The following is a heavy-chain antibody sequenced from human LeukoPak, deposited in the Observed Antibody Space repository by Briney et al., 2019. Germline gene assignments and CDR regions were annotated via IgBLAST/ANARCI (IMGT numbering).Heavy chain of an antibody. CDR1: GCSFSSYY. V-gene: IGHV4-59*08. D-gene: IGHD2-15*01. CDR3: ARRDITALTAYAFDI. Sequence: TSETLSLSCAASGCSFSSYYWSWIRQAPGKGLEWIGAIYYSGSTNYNPSLKGRVTITVATSKNQFSLKLSSVTAADTAVYYCARRDITALTAYAFDIWGQGTMVTVSS. CDR2: IYYSGST. J-gene: IGHJ3*02.